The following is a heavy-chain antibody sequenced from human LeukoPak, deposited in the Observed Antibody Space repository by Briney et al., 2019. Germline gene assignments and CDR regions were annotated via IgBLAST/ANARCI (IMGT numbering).Heavy chain of an antibody. J-gene: IGHJ3*02. CDR1: GGSISSYY. V-gene: IGHV4-59*01. CDR3: ARDRGDAFDI. CDR2: IYYSGST. D-gene: IGHD3-10*01. Sequence: SETLSLTCTVSGGSISSYYWSWIRQPPGKGLEWIGYIYYSGSTNYNPSLKSRVTISVDTSKNQFSLKLSSVTAADTAVYYCARDRGDAFDIWGQGTMVTVSS.